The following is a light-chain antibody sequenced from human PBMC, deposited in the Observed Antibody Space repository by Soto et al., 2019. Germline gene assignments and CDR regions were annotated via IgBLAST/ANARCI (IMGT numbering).Light chain of an antibody. CDR3: QQYHNWPLFT. CDR2: GAS. V-gene: IGKV3-15*01. CDR1: QSVSSN. J-gene: IGKJ2*01. Sequence: EIVMTQSPATLSVSPGDTATLSCRASQSVSSNLAWYQQKPGQAPRLLIYGASTRATGIPARFSGSGSRTDFTLTISSLQSDDFSLYYCQQYHNWPLFTFGQGTKRELK.